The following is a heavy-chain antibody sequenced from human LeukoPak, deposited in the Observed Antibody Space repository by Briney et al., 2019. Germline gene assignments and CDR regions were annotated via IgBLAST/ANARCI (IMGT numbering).Heavy chain of an antibody. V-gene: IGHV3-23*01. D-gene: IGHD2-8*01. J-gene: IGHJ4*02. CDR2: ISDSGDYT. CDR1: GFTFSSYA. Sequence: GGSLRLSCAGSGFTFSSYAMSWVRQAPGKGLEWVSAISDSGDYTYYADSVKGRFTISRDNSKNTLYLHVNSLRAEDTAVYYCAKDTSNGKYCTSGVCSPFDYWGQGTLVTVSS. CDR3: AKDTSNGKYCTSGVCSPFDY.